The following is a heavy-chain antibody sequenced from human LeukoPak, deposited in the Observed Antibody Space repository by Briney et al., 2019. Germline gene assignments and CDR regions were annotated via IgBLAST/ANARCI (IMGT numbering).Heavy chain of an antibody. J-gene: IGHJ5*02. D-gene: IGHD2-2*01. CDR2: IKQDGSEK. CDR3: AREVDCSSTSCYAIWFDP. CDR1: GVSISSSNSY. V-gene: IGHV3-7*01. Sequence: LSLTCTVSGVSISSSNSYWGWIRQAPGKGLEWVANIKQDGSEKYYVDSVKGRFTISRDNANNSLYLQMNSLRAEDTAVYYCAREVDCSSTSCYAIWFDPWGQGTLVTVCS.